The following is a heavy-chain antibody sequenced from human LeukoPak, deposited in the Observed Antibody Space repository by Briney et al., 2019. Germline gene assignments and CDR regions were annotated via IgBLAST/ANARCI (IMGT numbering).Heavy chain of an antibody. V-gene: IGHV3-30*18. CDR2: ISYDGSNK. CDR3: AKDLLKYSSSWYLPDY. J-gene: IGHJ4*02. D-gene: IGHD6-13*01. CDR1: GFTFSSYG. Sequence: GGSLRLSCAASGFTFSSYGMHWVGQAPGKGLEWVAIISYDGSNKYYADSVKGRLTISRDNSKNTLYLQMNSLRAEDTAVYYCAKDLLKYSSSWYLPDYWGQGTLVTVSS.